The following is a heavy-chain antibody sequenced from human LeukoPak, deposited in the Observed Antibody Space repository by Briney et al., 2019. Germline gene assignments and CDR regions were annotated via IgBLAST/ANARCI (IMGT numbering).Heavy chain of an antibody. Sequence: ASVKVSCKASGYTFTGYYMHWVRQAPGQGLEWMGWINPNSGGTNYVQKFQGRVTMTRGTSISTAYMELSRLRSDDTAFYYCARSPITIFGVVLRYYFDYWGQGTLVTVSS. J-gene: IGHJ4*02. CDR3: ARSPITIFGVVLRYYFDY. D-gene: IGHD3-3*01. CDR2: INPNSGGT. V-gene: IGHV1-2*02. CDR1: GYTFTGYY.